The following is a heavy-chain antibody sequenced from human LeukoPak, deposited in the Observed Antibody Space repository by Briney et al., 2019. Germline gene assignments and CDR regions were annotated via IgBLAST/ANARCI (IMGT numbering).Heavy chain of an antibody. Sequence: SETLSLTCTVSGGSISSGGYYWSWNRQPPGKGLEWIGEINHSGSTNYNPSLKSRVTISVDTSKNQFSLKLSSVTAADTAVYYCARAYYGDLDYWGQGTLVTVSS. CDR1: GGSISSGGYY. J-gene: IGHJ4*02. V-gene: IGHV4-39*07. D-gene: IGHD4-17*01. CDR3: ARAYYGDLDY. CDR2: INHSGST.